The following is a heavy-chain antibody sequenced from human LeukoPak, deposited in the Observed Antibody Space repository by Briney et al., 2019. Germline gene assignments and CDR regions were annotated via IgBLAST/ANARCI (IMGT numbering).Heavy chain of an antibody. Sequence: PTETLSLTCAVYGGSFSGHYWTWIRQPPGKVLEWIGEINHSGSTNYNPSLKSRVTISVDTSKNQFSLKVSSVTAADTAVYYCARVKDPGGYYYYYYMDIWGKGNTVTVSS. CDR2: INHSGST. D-gene: IGHD3-16*01. CDR3: ARVKDPGGYYYYYYMDI. J-gene: IGHJ6*03. V-gene: IGHV4-34*01. CDR1: GGSFSGHY.